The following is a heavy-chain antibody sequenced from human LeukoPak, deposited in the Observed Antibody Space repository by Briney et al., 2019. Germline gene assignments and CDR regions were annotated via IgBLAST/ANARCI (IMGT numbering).Heavy chain of an antibody. D-gene: IGHD5/OR15-5a*01. CDR3: ARDANFYDYRFDY. CDR2: ISSSSSYI. Sequence: GGSLRLSCAASGFTFSSYSMNWVRQAPGKGLEWVSSISSSSSYIYYADSVKGRFTISRDNAKNSLYLQMNSLRAEDTAVYYCARDANFYDYRFDYWGQGTLVTVSS. V-gene: IGHV3-21*01. CDR1: GFTFSSYS. J-gene: IGHJ4*02.